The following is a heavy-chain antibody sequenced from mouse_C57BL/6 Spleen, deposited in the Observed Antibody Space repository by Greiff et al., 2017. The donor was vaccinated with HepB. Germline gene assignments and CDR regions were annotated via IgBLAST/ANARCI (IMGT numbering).Heavy chain of an antibody. Sequence: VQLQESGPELVKPGASVKISCKASGYAFSSSWMNWVKQRPGKGLEWIGRIYPGDGDTNYNGKFKGKATLTADKSSSTAYMQLSSLTSEDSAVYFCARSYLGVHDYWGQGTTLTVSS. CDR3: ARSYLGVHDY. CDR1: GYAFSSSW. CDR2: IYPGDGDT. J-gene: IGHJ2*01. D-gene: IGHD4-1*01. V-gene: IGHV1-82*01.